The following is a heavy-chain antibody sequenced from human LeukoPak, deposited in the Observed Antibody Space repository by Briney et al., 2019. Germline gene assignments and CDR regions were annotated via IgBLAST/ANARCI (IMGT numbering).Heavy chain of an antibody. CDR2: IIPIFGTA. D-gene: IGHD2-21*02. V-gene: IGHV1-69*05. J-gene: IGHJ4*02. CDR3: ARENGAYCGGDCPIDY. Sequence: SVKVSCKASGGTFSSYAISWVRQAPGQGLEWMGRIIPIFGTANYAQKFQGRFTITTDESTSTAYMELSSLRSEDTAVYYCARENGAYCGGDCPIDYWGQGTLVTVSS. CDR1: GGTFSSYA.